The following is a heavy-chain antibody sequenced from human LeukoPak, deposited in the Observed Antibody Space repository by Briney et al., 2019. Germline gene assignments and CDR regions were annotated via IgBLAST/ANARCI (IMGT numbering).Heavy chain of an antibody. V-gene: IGHV3-30*18. D-gene: IGHD2-2*01. CDR3: AKDRDIVVVPAASFFDY. CDR1: GFTFSSYG. Sequence: QPGRSPRLSCAASGFTFSSYGMHWVRQAPGKGLEWVAVISYDGSNKYYADSVKGRFTISRDNSKNTLYLQMNSLRAEDTAVYYCAKDRDIVVVPAASFFDYWGQGTLVTVSS. J-gene: IGHJ4*02. CDR2: ISYDGSNK.